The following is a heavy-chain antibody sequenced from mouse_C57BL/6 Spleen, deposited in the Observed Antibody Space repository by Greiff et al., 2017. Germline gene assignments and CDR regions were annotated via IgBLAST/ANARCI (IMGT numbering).Heavy chain of an antibody. CDR3: TRHYGSAFAY. V-gene: IGHV5S21*01. CDR2: ISSGGDYI. J-gene: IGHJ3*01. D-gene: IGHD1-1*01. Sequence: EVMLVESGEGLVKPGGSLKLSCAASGFTFSSYAMSWVRQTPEKRLEWVAYISSGGDYIYYADTVKGRFTISRDNARNTLYLQMSSLKSEVTAMDYCTRHYGSAFAYWGQGTLVTVSA. CDR1: GFTFSSYA.